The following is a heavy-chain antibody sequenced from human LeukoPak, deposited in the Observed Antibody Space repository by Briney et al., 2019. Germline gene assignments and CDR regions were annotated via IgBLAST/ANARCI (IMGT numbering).Heavy chain of an antibody. D-gene: IGHD3-10*01. J-gene: IGHJ4*02. V-gene: IGHV3-23*01. CDR2: ISGSGGST. CDR3: AKVPYYGSGSYYIDY. Sequence: GGSLRLSCAASGFTFSSYGMSWVRQAPGKGLEWVSAISGSGGSTYYADSVKGRFTISRDNSKNTLYLQMNSLRAEDTAVYYCAKVPYYGSGSYYIDYWGQGTLVTVSS. CDR1: GFTFSSYG.